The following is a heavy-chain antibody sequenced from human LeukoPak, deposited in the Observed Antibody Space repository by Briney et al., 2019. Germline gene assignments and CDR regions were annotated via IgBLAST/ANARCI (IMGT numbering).Heavy chain of an antibody. Sequence: GGSLRLSCAASGFTFSTCGMSWVRQAPGKGVERVSSISDSGDYTYYADSVKGRFSISRDNSKNTLYLQMDRLRAEDTAVYYCAKDQRPRGNYGYFDYWGQGTLVTVSS. J-gene: IGHJ4*02. CDR1: GFTFSTCG. CDR3: AKDQRPRGNYGYFDY. D-gene: IGHD1-26*01. V-gene: IGHV3-23*01. CDR2: ISDSGDYT.